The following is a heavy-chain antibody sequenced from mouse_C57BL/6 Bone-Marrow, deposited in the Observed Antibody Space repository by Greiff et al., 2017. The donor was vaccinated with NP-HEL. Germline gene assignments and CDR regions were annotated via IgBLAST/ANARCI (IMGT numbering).Heavy chain of an antibody. D-gene: IGHD1-1*01. CDR3: ARSYYGRGPWFAY. J-gene: IGHJ3*01. Sequence: EVQLQQSGPVLVKPGASVKMSCKASGYTFTDYCMNWVKQSPGKSLEWIGAINPDNGGTSYNQKFKGKATLTVDKSSSTAYLELNSLTSENAAVYYCARSYYGRGPWFAYWGQGTLVTVSA. CDR2: INPDNGGT. V-gene: IGHV1-19*01. CDR1: GYTFTDYC.